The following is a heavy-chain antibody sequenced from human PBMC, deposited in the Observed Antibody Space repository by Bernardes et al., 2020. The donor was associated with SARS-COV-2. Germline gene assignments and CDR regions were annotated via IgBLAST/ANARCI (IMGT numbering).Heavy chain of an antibody. CDR1: GFTFSSYE. V-gene: IGHV3-48*03. CDR3: VRETYYYDTSVRDAFDI. Sequence: GGSLRLSCATSGFTFSSYEMNWVRQAPGKGLEWVSYISSGGINIYYADSVKGRFTISRDNAKNSLYLQMNSLRAEDTAVYYCVRETYYYDTSVRDAFDIWGQGTKVTVAS. D-gene: IGHD3-22*01. J-gene: IGHJ3*02. CDR2: ISSGGINI.